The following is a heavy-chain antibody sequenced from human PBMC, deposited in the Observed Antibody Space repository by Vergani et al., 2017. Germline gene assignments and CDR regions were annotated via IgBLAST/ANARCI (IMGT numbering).Heavy chain of an antibody. CDR1: GGTFSSYA. J-gene: IGHJ3*02. D-gene: IGHD2-2*01. CDR2: IIPIFGTA. V-gene: IGHV1-69*01. Sequence: QVQLVQSGAEVKKPGSSVKVSCRASGGTFSSYAISWVRQAPGQGLEWMGGIIPIFGTANYAQKFQGRVTITADESTSTAYMELSSLRSVDTAVYYCERGDCSSTSCRSDDFDIWGQGTMVTVSS. CDR3: ERGDCSSTSCRSDDFDI.